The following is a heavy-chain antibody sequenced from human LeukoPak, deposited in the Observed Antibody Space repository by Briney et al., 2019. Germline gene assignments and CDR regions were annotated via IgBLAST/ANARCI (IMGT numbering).Heavy chain of an antibody. CDR2: IIPIFGTA. CDR3: ARDRHDILTGQQMGYYYYMDV. J-gene: IGHJ6*03. Sequence: SVKVSCKASGGTFSSYAISWVRQAPGQGLEWMGGIIPIFGTANYAQKFQGRVTITTDESTSTAYMELSSLRSEDTAVYYCARDRHDILTGQQMGYYYYMDVWGKGTTVTVSS. V-gene: IGHV1-69*05. CDR1: GGTFSSYA. D-gene: IGHD3-9*01.